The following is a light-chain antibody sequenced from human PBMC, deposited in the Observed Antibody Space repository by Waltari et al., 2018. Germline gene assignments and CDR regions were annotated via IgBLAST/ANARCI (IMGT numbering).Light chain of an antibody. Sequence: EIVMTQSPATLSVSPGERATLSCRASQTVASHLAWYQQKPGQAPRLLIFGASIRASGVPARCSGRGSGTDFTLTISSLQSEDFAVYFCQQYHNWPPGEITFGPGTKVDIK. J-gene: IGKJ3*01. CDR3: QQYHNWPPGEIT. CDR2: GAS. CDR1: QTVASH. V-gene: IGKV3-15*01.